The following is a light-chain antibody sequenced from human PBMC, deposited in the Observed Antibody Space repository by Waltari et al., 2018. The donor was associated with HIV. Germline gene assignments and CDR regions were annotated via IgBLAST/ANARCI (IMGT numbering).Light chain of an antibody. CDR2: NAN. J-gene: IGLJ2*01. V-gene: IGLV1-51*01. CDR1: SFNIGSNY. CDR3: GTWDNSLRAGV. Sequence: QAVLTQPPSVSAAPGQKVSISCSGNSFNIGSNYVSWYQQLPGRAPKLLIYNANGRPPWSPDRCSGSVSDTSATLGITGLQTGDEADYYCGTWDNSLRAGVFGGGTKLTVL.